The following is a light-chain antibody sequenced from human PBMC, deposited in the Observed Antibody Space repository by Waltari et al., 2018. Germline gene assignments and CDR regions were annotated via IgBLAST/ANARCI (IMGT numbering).Light chain of an antibody. J-gene: IGLJ2*01. CDR2: DNN. CDR3: GTWDSSLSAVV. V-gene: IGLV1-51*01. CDR1: SPTIGNNY. Sequence: QSVLTQPPSVSAAPGQKVTISCSGSSPTIGNNYVSWYQQLPGTAPKLLIYDNNKRPSGVPVRFSRSKSGTSATLGIIGLQTGDEADYYCGTWDSSLSAVVFGGGTKLTVL.